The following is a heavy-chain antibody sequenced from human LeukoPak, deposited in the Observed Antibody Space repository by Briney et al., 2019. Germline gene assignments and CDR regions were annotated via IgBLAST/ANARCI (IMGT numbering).Heavy chain of an antibody. Sequence: PSETLSLTCTVSGGSISSYYWSWIRQPPGKGLEWIGYIYYSGSTNYNPSLKSRVTISVDTSKNQFSLKLSSVTAADTAVYYCARLPVEYCSGGSCSRGAFDIWGQGTMVTVSS. J-gene: IGHJ3*02. CDR3: ARLPVEYCSGGSCSRGAFDI. V-gene: IGHV4-59*12. CDR2: IYYSGST. CDR1: GGSISSYY. D-gene: IGHD2-15*01.